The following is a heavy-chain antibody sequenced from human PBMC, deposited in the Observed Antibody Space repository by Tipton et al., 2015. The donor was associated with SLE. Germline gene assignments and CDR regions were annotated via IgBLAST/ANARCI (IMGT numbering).Heavy chain of an antibody. D-gene: IGHD3-10*01. CDR2: INHSGST. CDR3: ARQGPLWYYYYYMDV. Sequence: LRLSCAVYGGSFSGYYWSWIRQPPGKGLEWIGEINHSGSTNYNPSLKSRVTISVDTSKNQFSLKLSSVTAADTAVYYCARQGPLWYYYYYMDVWGKGTTVTVPS. V-gene: IGHV4-34*01. J-gene: IGHJ6*03. CDR1: GGSFSGYY.